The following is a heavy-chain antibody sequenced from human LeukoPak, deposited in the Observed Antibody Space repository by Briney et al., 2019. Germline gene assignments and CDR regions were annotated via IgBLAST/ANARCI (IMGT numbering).Heavy chain of an antibody. V-gene: IGHV1-2*02. J-gene: IGHJ4*02. Sequence: EASVKVSCKASGYTFTSYYMHWVRQAPGQGLEWMGWINPNSGGTNYAQKFQGRVTMTRDTSISTAYMELSRLRSDDTAVYYCARDPNIAAPDYWGQGTLVTVSS. CDR1: GYTFTSYY. CDR2: INPNSGGT. D-gene: IGHD6-6*01. CDR3: ARDPNIAAPDY.